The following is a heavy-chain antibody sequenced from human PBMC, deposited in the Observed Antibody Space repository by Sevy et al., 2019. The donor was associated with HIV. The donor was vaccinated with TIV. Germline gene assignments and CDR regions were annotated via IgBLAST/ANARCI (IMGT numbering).Heavy chain of an antibody. CDR1: GFTVSNYN. Sequence: GGSLRLSCAASGFTVSNYNMNWVRQAPGKGLEWVSSISSSSNYLSYADSMKGRFTISRDNAKNSLYLQMNSLRAEDTAVYYCARVVAYCSGGSCFPGYYYGMDVWGQGTTVTVSS. V-gene: IGHV3-21*01. CDR3: ARVVAYCSGGSCFPGYYYGMDV. J-gene: IGHJ6*02. CDR2: ISSSSNYL. D-gene: IGHD2-15*01.